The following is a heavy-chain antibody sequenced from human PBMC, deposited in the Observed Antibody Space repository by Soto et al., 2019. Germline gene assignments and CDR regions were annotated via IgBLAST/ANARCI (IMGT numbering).Heavy chain of an antibody. D-gene: IGHD3-22*01. V-gene: IGHV5-51*01. CDR3: VRPDSSGYYVY. CDR1: GYTFTNYW. Sequence: PGESLKISCDVSGYTFTNYWICWVRQMPWKGLEWMAIIHPADSDTRYSPSFQGQVTISADKSISTAYLQWSSLKASDTAMYYCVRPDSSGYYVYWGQGTLVTVSS. J-gene: IGHJ4*02. CDR2: IHPADSDT.